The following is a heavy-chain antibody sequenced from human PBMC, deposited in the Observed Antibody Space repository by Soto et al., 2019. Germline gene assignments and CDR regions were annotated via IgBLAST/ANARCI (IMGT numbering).Heavy chain of an antibody. CDR3: AREVRGGFTAIFDQ. V-gene: IGHV4-4*07. CDR1: GDSISDYFY. CDR2: IYTDGTT. J-gene: IGHJ4*02. Sequence: QVQLQGSGPGQVKPSETLSLTYTVSGDSISDYFYWSWIRQPAGKGLEWIGRIYTDGTTKYNPSLKSQVTLSLDKSKNQFSLRLSSVTAADTAVYYFAREVRGGFTAIFDQWGRGSRVTVSS. D-gene: IGHD2-15*01.